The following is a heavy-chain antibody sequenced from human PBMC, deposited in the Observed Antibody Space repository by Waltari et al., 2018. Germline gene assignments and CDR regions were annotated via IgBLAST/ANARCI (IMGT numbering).Heavy chain of an antibody. D-gene: IGHD2-2*02. CDR1: GFTFSSYA. CDR2: ISYDGSNK. J-gene: IGHJ3*02. CDR3: ARDLGDIVVVPAAIGAFDI. Sequence: QVQLVESGGGVVQPGRSLRLSCAASGFTFSSYAMHWVRQAPGKGLEWVAVISYDGSNKYDADSVKGRFTISRDNSKNTLYLQMNSLRAEDTAVYYCARDLGDIVVVPAAIGAFDIWGQGTMVTVSS. V-gene: IGHV3-30-3*01.